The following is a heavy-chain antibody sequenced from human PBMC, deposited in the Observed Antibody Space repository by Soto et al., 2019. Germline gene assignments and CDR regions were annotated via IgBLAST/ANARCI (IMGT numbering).Heavy chain of an antibody. J-gene: IGHJ3*02. CDR2: IYPGDSDT. Sequence: PGESLKISCKGSGYSFTSYWIGWVRQMPGKGLEWMGIIYPGDSDTRYSPSFQGQVTISADKSISTAYLQWSSLKASDTAMYYCARVREMCSGGSCYYDAFDIWGQGTMVTVSS. CDR1: GYSFTSYW. V-gene: IGHV5-51*01. CDR3: ARVREMCSGGSCYYDAFDI. D-gene: IGHD2-15*01.